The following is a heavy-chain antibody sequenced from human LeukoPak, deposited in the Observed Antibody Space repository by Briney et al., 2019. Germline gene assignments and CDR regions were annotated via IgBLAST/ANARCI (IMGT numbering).Heavy chain of an antibody. CDR3: ARPENTVTDFQH. J-gene: IGHJ1*01. D-gene: IGHD4-17*01. CDR1: GFTFSSYA. Sequence: GGSLRLSCAASGFTFSSYAMHWVRQAPGKGLEWVAVISYDGSNKYYADSVKGRFTISRDNSKNTLYLQMNSLRAEDTAVYYRARPENTVTDFQHWGQGTLVTVSS. CDR2: ISYDGSNK. V-gene: IGHV3-30*04.